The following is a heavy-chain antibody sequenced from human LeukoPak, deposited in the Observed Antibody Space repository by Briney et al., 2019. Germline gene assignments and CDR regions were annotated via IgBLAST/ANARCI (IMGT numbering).Heavy chain of an antibody. J-gene: IGHJ3*02. Sequence: PGGSLRLSCAASGFTFSSYSMSWVRQAPGKGLEWVANIKEDGSEKNYVDSVKGRFTISRDNAKNSLYLQMNSLRAEDTAVYYCAREITGTTESAFDIWGQGTMVTVSS. D-gene: IGHD1-7*01. V-gene: IGHV3-7*01. CDR3: AREITGTTESAFDI. CDR1: GFTFSSYS. CDR2: IKEDGSEK.